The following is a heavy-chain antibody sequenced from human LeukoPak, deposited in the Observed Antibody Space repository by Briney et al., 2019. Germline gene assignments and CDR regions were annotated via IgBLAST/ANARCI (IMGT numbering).Heavy chain of an antibody. J-gene: IGHJ6*02. Sequence: SQTLSLTCAISGDSVSSNRAAWNWIRQSPSRGLEWLGRTYYRSKWYNDYAVSVKSRITINPDTSKNQFSLQLNSVTPEDTAVYYCAWGGSRSAYCSGGSCYSYYYYGMDVWGQGTTVTVSS. CDR3: AWGGSRSAYCSGGSCYSYYYYGMDV. D-gene: IGHD2-15*01. CDR1: GDSVSSNRAA. V-gene: IGHV6-1*01. CDR2: TYYRSKWYN.